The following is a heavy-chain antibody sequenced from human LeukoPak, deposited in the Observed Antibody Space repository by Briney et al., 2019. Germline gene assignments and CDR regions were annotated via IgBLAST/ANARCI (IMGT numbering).Heavy chain of an antibody. Sequence: GGSLRLSCAASGFTFSSYSMNWVRQAPGKGLEWVSSISSSSSYIYYADSVKGRFTISRDNAKNSLYLQLNSLRAEDTAVYYCARDSGDSSQTGYYYFDYWGQGTLVTVSS. J-gene: IGHJ4*02. V-gene: IGHV3-21*01. CDR2: ISSSSSYI. D-gene: IGHD3-22*01. CDR1: GFTFSSYS. CDR3: ARDSGDSSQTGYYYFDY.